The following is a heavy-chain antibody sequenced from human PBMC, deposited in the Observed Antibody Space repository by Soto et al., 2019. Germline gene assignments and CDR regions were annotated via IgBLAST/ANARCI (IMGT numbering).Heavy chain of an antibody. CDR3: ARGLRHRYYGLGSSYYGMDV. D-gene: IGHD3-10*01. V-gene: IGHV1-2*02. Sequence: GASVKVSCKASGYTFTGYYMHWVRQAPGQGLEWMGWINPNSGGTNYAQKFQGRVTMTRDTSISTAYMELSRLRSDDTAVYYCARGLRHRYYGLGSSYYGMDVWGQGTTVTVSS. CDR1: GYTFTGYY. J-gene: IGHJ6*02. CDR2: INPNSGGT.